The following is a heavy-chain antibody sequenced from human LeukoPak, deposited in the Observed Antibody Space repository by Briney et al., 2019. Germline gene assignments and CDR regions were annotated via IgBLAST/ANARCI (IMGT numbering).Heavy chain of an antibody. CDR2: ISSSSSTI. J-gene: IGHJ3*02. Sequence: GGSLRLSCAASGFTFSSYSMNWGRQAPGKGLEWVSYISSSSSTINYADSVKGRFTISRDNAKNSLYLQMNSLRAEDTAVYYCAREGRTVHWAFDIWGQGTMVTVSS. CDR3: AREGRTVHWAFDI. V-gene: IGHV3-48*01. CDR1: GFTFSSYS. D-gene: IGHD1-1*01.